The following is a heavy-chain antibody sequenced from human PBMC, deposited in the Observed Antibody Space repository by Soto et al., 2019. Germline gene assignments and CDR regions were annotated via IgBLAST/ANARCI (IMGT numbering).Heavy chain of an antibody. J-gene: IGHJ6*02. V-gene: IGHV3-23*01. Sequence: PGGSLRLSCLASGFTFSDYAMTWVRHVPGRGLEWVSSLNGAGGSTYYADSVRGRFTISRDNSQNTLFLQMNRLTVDGTAIYYCAAPRDEYGSGISWFTYGMDVWGQGTTVTVSS. CDR3: AAPRDEYGSGISWFTYGMDV. CDR1: GFTFSDYA. CDR2: LNGAGGST. D-gene: IGHD3-10*01.